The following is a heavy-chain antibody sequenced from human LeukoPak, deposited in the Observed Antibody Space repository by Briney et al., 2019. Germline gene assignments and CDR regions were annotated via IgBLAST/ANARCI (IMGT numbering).Heavy chain of an antibody. V-gene: IGHV4-31*03. CDR1: GGSISSGGYY. CDR2: IYYSGST. D-gene: IGHD2-2*01. CDR3: ARAIRGRDIVVVPAAIAGVGYYYYMDV. J-gene: IGHJ6*03. Sequence: PSQTLSLTCTVSGGSISSGGYYWSWIRQHPGKGLEWIGYIYYSGSTYYNPSLKSRVTISVDTSKNQFSLKLSSVTAADTAVYYCARAIRGRDIVVVPAAIAGVGYYYYMDVWGKGTTVTVSS.